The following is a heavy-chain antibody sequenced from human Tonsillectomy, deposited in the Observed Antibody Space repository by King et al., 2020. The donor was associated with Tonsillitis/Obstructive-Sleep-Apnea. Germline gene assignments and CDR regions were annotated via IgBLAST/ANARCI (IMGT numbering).Heavy chain of an antibody. CDR2: ISISSTFL. J-gene: IGHJ6*03. CDR3: ARDRGYSTSTTCNYYYMDV. CDR1: GFTFSNYN. Sequence: VQLVESGGGLVKPGGSLRLSCAASGFTFSNYNMIWVRQAPGKGLEWVSSISISSTFLYYADSVKGRFTISRDNAKNSLYLQMNSLRAEDTAVYYCARDRGYSTSTTCNYYYMDVWGKGTTVTVSS. V-gene: IGHV3-21*01. D-gene: IGHD2-2*01.